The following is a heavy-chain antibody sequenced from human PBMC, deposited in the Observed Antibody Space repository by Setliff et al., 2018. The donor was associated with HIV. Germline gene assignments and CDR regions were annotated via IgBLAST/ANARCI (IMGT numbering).Heavy chain of an antibody. CDR2: IHWKGDRT. CDR1: GFTFDEYG. CDR3: ATRGLGEGDF. V-gene: IGHV3-20*01. J-gene: IGHJ1*01. Sequence: GSLRLPCAASGFTFDEYGMPWVRQVPEKGREWVYGIHWKGDRTGYADAVKGRFTTSRDNVKKSLYLQMNSLTAEDTAWDDCATRGLGEGDFWGQGTLVTVSS. D-gene: IGHD3-10*01.